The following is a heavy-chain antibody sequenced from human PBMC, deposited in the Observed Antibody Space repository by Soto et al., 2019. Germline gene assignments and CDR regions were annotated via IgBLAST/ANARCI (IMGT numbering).Heavy chain of an antibody. V-gene: IGHV3-23*01. D-gene: IGHD5-12*01. CDR1: GFIFRNFA. Sequence: EVQLLESGGGLIQPGGSLIISCGGSGFIFRNFAMSWVRQAPGKGVEWVSAIGGGGVSTWYADSVKGRFSISRDNSRNMLFLQMNSLRVEDTAVYYCTKDQRGYDRLIDYWGQGTLVTVAS. CDR2: IGGGGVST. CDR3: TKDQRGYDRLIDY. J-gene: IGHJ4*02.